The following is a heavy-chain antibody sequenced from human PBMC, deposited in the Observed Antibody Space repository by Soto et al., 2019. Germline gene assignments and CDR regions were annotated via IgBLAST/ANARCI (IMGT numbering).Heavy chain of an antibody. V-gene: IGHV3-23*01. CDR2: ISGSGGST. CDR1: GFTFSSYA. J-gene: IGHJ4*02. Sequence: GGSLRLSCAASGFTFSSYAMSWVRQAPGKGLEWVSAISGSGGSTYYADSVRGRFTISRDNSKNTVYLQMNSLRGEDTALYYCAKDYSSSNVRIDNWGQGALVTVSS. D-gene: IGHD6-6*01. CDR3: AKDYSSSNVRIDN.